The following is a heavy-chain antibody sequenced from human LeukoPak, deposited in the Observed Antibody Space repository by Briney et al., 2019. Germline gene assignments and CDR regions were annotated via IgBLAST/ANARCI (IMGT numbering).Heavy chain of an antibody. Sequence: SETLSLTCTVSGGSLSSYYWSWIRQPPGKGLEWIGYIYYSGSTNYNPSLKTRVTISVETSKNQFSLKLSSVTAADTAVYYCAREFYDILTGYYYGMDVWGKGTTVTVSS. CDR3: AREFYDILTGYYYGMDV. V-gene: IGHV4-59*01. D-gene: IGHD3-9*01. CDR1: GGSLSSYY. CDR2: IYYSGST. J-gene: IGHJ6*01.